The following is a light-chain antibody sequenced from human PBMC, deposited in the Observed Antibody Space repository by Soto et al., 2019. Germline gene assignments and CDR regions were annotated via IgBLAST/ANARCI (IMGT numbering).Light chain of an antibody. J-gene: IGKJ2*01. CDR1: QNIGTS. Sequence: DIQMTQSPSSLSASVGDRVTITCRASQNIGTSLNWYQQKPGKAPTALIYKASTMQGGVPSRFSGSGSGTDFTLTISSLQPEDSATYYCQQSYSSLVYTFCPGTKLEIK. CDR2: KAS. V-gene: IGKV1-39*01. CDR3: QQSYSSLVYT.